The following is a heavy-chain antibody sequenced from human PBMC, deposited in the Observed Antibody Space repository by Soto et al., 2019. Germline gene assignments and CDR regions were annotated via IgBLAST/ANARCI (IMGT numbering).Heavy chain of an antibody. J-gene: IGHJ5*02. Sequence: QVQLVQSGAEVKKPGSSVKVSCKASGGTFSSYAISWVRQAPGQGLEWMGGIIPIFGTANYAQKFQGRVTITADESTSTGYMELSSLRSEDTAVYYCARYTRDTAMVTRWFDPWGQGTLVTVSS. D-gene: IGHD5-18*01. V-gene: IGHV1-69*01. CDR1: GGTFSSYA. CDR2: IIPIFGTA. CDR3: ARYTRDTAMVTRWFDP.